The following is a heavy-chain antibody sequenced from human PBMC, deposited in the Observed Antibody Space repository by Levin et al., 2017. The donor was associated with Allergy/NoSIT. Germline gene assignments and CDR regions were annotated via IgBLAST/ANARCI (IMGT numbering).Heavy chain of an antibody. J-gene: IGHJ3*02. CDR3: ARDTGKLELDI. V-gene: IGHV3-48*02. Sequence: GGSLRLSCSSSLFTFIIYIINFFLYSPLKGLEWVSYISSSSSTIYYADSVKGRFTISRDNAKNSLYLQMNSLRDEDTAVYYCARDTGKLELDIWGQGTMVTVSS. D-gene: IGHD1-1*01. CDR2: ISSSSSTI. CDR1: LFTFIIYI.